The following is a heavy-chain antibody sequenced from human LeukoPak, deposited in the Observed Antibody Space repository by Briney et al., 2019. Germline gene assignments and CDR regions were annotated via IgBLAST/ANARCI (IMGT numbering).Heavy chain of an antibody. V-gene: IGHV3-43D*03. D-gene: IGHD2-15*01. CDR1: GFTFDDYA. CDR2: ISWDGGGT. Sequence: PGGSLRLSCAASGFTFDDYAMHWVRQAPGKGLEWVSLISWDGGGTYYADSVKGRFTISRDNSKNSLYLQMNSLRAEDTALYYCAKGYCSGGSCYDDGDAFDIWGQGTMVTVSS. J-gene: IGHJ3*02. CDR3: AKGYCSGGSCYDDGDAFDI.